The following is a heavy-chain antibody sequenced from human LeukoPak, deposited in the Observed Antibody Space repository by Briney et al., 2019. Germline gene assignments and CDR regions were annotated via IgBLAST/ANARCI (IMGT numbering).Heavy chain of an antibody. CDR2: IYPRDSQI. CDR3: ARHTKRPQAGWFDP. D-gene: IGHD6-25*01. Sequence: GESLKISCKASGYNFTTYWIGWVRQMPGKGLEYMGIIYPRDSQIRYSPSFQGQVTISADKSIGTAYLQWTSLKASDTAIYYCARHTKRPQAGWFDPWAREPWSPSPQ. CDR1: GYNFTTYW. J-gene: IGHJ5*02. V-gene: IGHV5-51*01.